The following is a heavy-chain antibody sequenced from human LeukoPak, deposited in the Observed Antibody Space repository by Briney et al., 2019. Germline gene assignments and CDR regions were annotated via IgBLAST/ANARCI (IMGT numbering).Heavy chain of an antibody. CDR1: GFTVSSNY. Sequence: GSLRLSCAASGFTVSSNYMSWIRQPPGKGLEWIGSINKSGSASYSPSLKSRVIISVDTSKNQFSLKLSSVTVADTAVYYCARPHVDGSYYYWGQGTLVTVSS. CDR3: ARPHVDGSYYY. CDR2: INKSGSA. V-gene: IGHV4-39*01. J-gene: IGHJ4*02. D-gene: IGHD1-26*01.